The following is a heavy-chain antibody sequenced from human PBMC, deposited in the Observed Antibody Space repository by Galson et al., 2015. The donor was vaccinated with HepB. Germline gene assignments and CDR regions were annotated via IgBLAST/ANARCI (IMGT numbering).Heavy chain of an antibody. CDR3: ARDRRPYCGGDCSPWFAP. J-gene: IGHJ5*02. Sequence: SLRLSCAASGFTFSSYGMHWVRQAPGKGLEWVAVIWYDGSNKYYADSVKGRFTISRDNSKNTLYLQMNSLRAEDTAVYYCARDRRPYCGGDCSPWFAPWAREPWSPSPQ. D-gene: IGHD2-21*02. CDR1: GFTFSSYG. V-gene: IGHV3-33*08. CDR2: IWYDGSNK.